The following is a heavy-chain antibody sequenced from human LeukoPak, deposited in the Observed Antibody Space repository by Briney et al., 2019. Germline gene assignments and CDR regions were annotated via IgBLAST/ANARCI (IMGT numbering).Heavy chain of an antibody. Sequence: SQTLSLTCAVSGGSISSGGYSWSWIRQPPGKGLKWIGYIYHSGSTYYNPSLKSRVTISVDRSKNQFSLKLSSVTAADTAVYYCARARVTTSSRYFDLWGRGTLVTVSS. CDR2: IYHSGST. J-gene: IGHJ2*01. D-gene: IGHD4-17*01. CDR1: GGSISSGGYS. V-gene: IGHV4-30-2*01. CDR3: ARARVTTSSRYFDL.